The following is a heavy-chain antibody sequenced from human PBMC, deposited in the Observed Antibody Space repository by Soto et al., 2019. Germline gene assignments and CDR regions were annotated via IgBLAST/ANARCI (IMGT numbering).Heavy chain of an antibody. CDR1: GGSFSGYY. V-gene: IGHV4-34*01. J-gene: IGHJ6*02. Sequence: PXATLSLTSAVYGGSFSGYYWSWIRQPPGKGLEWIGEINHSGSTNYNPSLKSRVTISVDTSKNQFSLKLSSVTAADTAVYYCARGFAARQGLRWFGEPYYYYGMDVWGQGTTVTVSS. CDR3: ARGFAARQGLRWFGEPYYYYGMDV. CDR2: INHSGST. D-gene: IGHD3-10*01.